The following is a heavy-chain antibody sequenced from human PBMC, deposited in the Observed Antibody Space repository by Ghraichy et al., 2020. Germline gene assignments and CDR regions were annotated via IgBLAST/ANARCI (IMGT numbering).Heavy chain of an antibody. J-gene: IGHJ4*02. CDR1: GDSISSSGFY. Sequence: SETLSLTCSVSGDSISSSGFYWAWIRQPPGKGLEWIGSIYYTGNTFYHSSLKRRVTISLDTSKNQFSLRLTSVTAADTAIYYCARDRPLDDYGDFDYWGQGTLVTVSS. V-gene: IGHV4-39*07. CDR2: IYYTGNT. CDR3: ARDRPLDDYGDFDY. D-gene: IGHD4-17*01.